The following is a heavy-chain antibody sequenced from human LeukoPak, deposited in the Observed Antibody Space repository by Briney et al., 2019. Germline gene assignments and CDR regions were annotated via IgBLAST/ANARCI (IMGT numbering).Heavy chain of an antibody. Sequence: GGSLRLSCAASGFTFSSYWMSWVRQAPGKGLEWVAIIKEDGSEKYCGDSVKGRFTISRDNAKNSLYLQMNSLRAEDTAVYYCARDMNTVYNYGYDYWGQGTLVTVSS. CDR2: IKEDGSEK. CDR1: GFTFSSYW. J-gene: IGHJ4*02. D-gene: IGHD5-18*01. V-gene: IGHV3-7*03. CDR3: ARDMNTVYNYGYDY.